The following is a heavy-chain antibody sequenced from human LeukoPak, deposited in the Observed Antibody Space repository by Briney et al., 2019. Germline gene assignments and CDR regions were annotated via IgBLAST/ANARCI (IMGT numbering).Heavy chain of an antibody. V-gene: IGHV4-39*01. CDR1: RAVMSNSCYTD. D-gene: IGHD5-18*01. J-gene: IGHJ4*02. CDR2: FYHNGYT. Sequence: SETLSLTCTVPRAVMSNSCYTDWGWIRQPPGKGLEWIGSFYHNGYTYYNPSLKSRVTISADTSKSQFSLRVTSMTAADTAVYYCVHSPPVDTAMVDHFDYWGQGTLVTVSS. CDR3: VHSPPVDTAMVDHFDY.